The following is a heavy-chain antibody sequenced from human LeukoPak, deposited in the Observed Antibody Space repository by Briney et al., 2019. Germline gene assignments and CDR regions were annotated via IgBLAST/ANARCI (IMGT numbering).Heavy chain of an antibody. CDR3: ARGVYIAAAQYGY. Sequence: SETLSLTCTVSGGSISSYYWSWIRQPPVKGLEWIGYIYYSGTTNYNPSLKSRVTIAVDTSKNQFSLKLSSVTAADTAVYYCARGVYIAAAQYGYWGQGTLVTVSS. V-gene: IGHV4-59*01. CDR2: IYYSGTT. D-gene: IGHD6-13*01. J-gene: IGHJ4*02. CDR1: GGSISSYY.